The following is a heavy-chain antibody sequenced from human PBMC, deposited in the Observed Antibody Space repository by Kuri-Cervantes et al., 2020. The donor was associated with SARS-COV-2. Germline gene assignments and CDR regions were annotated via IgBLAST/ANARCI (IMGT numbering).Heavy chain of an antibody. V-gene: IGHV1-69*04. D-gene: IGHD5-18*01. CDR3: ASRRGYSYGIAVGDAFDI. CDR2: IIPILGTA. Sequence: SVKVSCKASGYTFTSYGISWVRQAPGQGLEWMGRIIPILGTANYAQKFQGRVTITADKSTSTAYMELSSLRSEDTAVYYCASRRGYSYGIAVGDAFDIWGQGTMVTDSS. CDR1: GYTFTSYG. J-gene: IGHJ3*02.